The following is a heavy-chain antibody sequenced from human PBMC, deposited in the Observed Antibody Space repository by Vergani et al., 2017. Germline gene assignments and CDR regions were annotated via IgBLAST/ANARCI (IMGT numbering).Heavy chain of an antibody. CDR1: GVSINSRYY. CDR3: ARAEFXTNFYGQSYYLDY. V-gene: IGHV4-4*07. D-gene: IGHD2/OR15-2a*01. CDR2: VYFTGST. Sequence: QVQLQESGPGLVKSSQTLSLTCRVSGVSINSRYYWTWVRQPAGKGLQWLGRVYFTGSTNYNPSLRSRLSLSIDTSLTEFSLKLHSVSADDSAMYFCARAEFXTNFYGQSYYLDYWGQGIPVTVSS. J-gene: IGHJ4*02.